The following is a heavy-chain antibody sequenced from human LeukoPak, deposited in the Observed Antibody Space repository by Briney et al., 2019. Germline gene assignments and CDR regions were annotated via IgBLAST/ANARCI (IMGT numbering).Heavy chain of an antibody. J-gene: IGHJ3*02. Sequence: GESLKISCTGSGYSFTSYWIGWVRQMPGKGLEWMGIIYSGDSDTRYSPSFQGQVTISADKSISTAYLQWGSLRASDTAMYYCARRVAGSYHDAFDIWGQGTMVTVSS. CDR2: IYSGDSDT. CDR1: GYSFTSYW. D-gene: IGHD1-26*01. V-gene: IGHV5-51*01. CDR3: ARRVAGSYHDAFDI.